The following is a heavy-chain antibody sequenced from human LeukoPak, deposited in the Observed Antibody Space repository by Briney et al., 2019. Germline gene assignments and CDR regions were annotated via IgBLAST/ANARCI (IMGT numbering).Heavy chain of an antibody. D-gene: IGHD1-26*01. Sequence: GGSLRLSCAASGFTFSSYVMSWVRQAPGKGLEWVSGISVSGGSTYYADSVKGRFTISRDNSKKTLYLQVNTLRAEDTAVYYCAKGYSGFYYASFDFWGQGTLVTVSS. V-gene: IGHV3-23*01. CDR2: ISVSGGST. J-gene: IGHJ4*02. CDR3: AKGYSGFYYASFDF. CDR1: GFTFSSYV.